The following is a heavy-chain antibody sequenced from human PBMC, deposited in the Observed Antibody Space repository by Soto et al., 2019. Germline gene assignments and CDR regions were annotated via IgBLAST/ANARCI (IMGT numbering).Heavy chain of an antibody. CDR2: INHSGST. CDR1: GGSFSGYY. D-gene: IGHD7-27*01. CDR3: ARLPNQLTGDYYYYYYMDV. J-gene: IGHJ6*03. V-gene: IGHV4-34*01. Sequence: SETLSLTCAVYGGSFSGYYWSWIRQPPGKGLEWIGEINHSGSTNYNPSLKSRVTISVDTSKNQFSLKLSSVTAADTAVYYCARLPNQLTGDYYYYYYMDVWGKGTTVTVSS.